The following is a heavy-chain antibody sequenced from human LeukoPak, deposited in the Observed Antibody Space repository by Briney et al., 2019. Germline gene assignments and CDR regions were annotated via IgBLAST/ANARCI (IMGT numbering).Heavy chain of an antibody. J-gene: IGHJ6*02. CDR3: AKRDSSGYYYDYYYYYGMDV. CDR1: GFTFSSYA. V-gene: IGHV3-23*01. CDR2: ISGSGGST. D-gene: IGHD3-22*01. Sequence: PGGSLRLSCAASGFTFSSYAMSWVRQAPGKGLEWVSAISGSGGSTYYADSVKGRFTISRDNSKNPLYLQMNSLRAEDTAVYYCAKRDSSGYYYDYYYYYGMDVWAKGPRSPSP.